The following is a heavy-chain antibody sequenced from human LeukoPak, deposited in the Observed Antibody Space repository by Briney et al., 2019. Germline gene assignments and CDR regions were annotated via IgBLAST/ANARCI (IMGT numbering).Heavy chain of an antibody. CDR1: GYTFTGYY. J-gene: IGHJ4*02. CDR2: INPNSGGT. V-gene: IGHV1-2*02. Sequence: GASVKVSCKASGYTFTGYYMHWVRQAPGQGLEWMGWINPNSGGTNYAQKFQGRVTMTRDTSISTAYMELSRLRSDDTAVYYCARDRSHYYYGSGSYQGYDYWGQGTLVTVSS. CDR3: ARDRSHYYYGSGSYQGYDY. D-gene: IGHD3-10*01.